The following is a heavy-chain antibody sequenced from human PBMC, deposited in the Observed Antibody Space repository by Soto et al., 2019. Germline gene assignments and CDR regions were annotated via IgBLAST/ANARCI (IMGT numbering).Heavy chain of an antibody. CDR1: GYTFTSYG. D-gene: IGHD3-22*01. Sequence: QVQLVQSGAEVKKPGASVKVSCKASGYTFTSYGISWVRQAPGQGLEWMGWISAYNGNTNYAQKLQGRVTMTTDTSTSTGYLELRSLRSDERAVSYCARFMTYYYDSSGYYASDWGQGTLVTVSS. J-gene: IGHJ4*02. V-gene: IGHV1-18*01. CDR2: ISAYNGNT. CDR3: ARFMTYYYDSSGYYASD.